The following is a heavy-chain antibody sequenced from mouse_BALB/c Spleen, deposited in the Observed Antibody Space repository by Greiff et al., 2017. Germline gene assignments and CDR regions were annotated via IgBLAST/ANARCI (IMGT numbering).Heavy chain of an antibody. D-gene: IGHD2-4*01. Sequence: VQRVESGAELVRPGTSVKVSCKASGYAFTNYLIEWVKQRPGQGLEWIGVINPGSGGTNYNEKFKGKATLTADKSSSTAYMQLSSLTSDDSAVYFCARRGLAFAYWGQGTLVTVSA. J-gene: IGHJ3*01. V-gene: IGHV1-54*01. CDR2: INPGSGGT. CDR1: GYAFTNYL. CDR3: ARRGLAFAY.